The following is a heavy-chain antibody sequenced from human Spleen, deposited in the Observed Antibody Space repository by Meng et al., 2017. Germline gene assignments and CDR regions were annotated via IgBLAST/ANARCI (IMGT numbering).Heavy chain of an antibody. D-gene: IGHD4-17*01. CDR1: GVSIRSGGYY. J-gene: IGHJ4*02. CDR2: IYHSGST. Sequence: QVQLQESGPGLVKPVQTLSLTCTVTGVSIRSGGYYWTWIRQNPGKGLEWIGYIYHSGSTYYNPSLKSRVTISVDTSKNQFSLKLSSVTAADTAVYYCARDRNDYGSHYFDYWGQGTLVTVSS. CDR3: ARDRNDYGSHYFDY. V-gene: IGHV4-31*03.